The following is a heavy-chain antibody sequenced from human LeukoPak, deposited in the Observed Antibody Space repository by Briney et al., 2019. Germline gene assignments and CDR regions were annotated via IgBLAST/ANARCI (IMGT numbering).Heavy chain of an antibody. CDR1: GFTFSSYG. V-gene: IGHV3-30*18. J-gene: IGHJ4*02. CDR2: ISYDGSNK. D-gene: IGHD6-13*01. CDR3: AKDQEFVQQQLVLLMDY. Sequence: GGSLRLSCAPSGFTFSSYGMHWVRQAPGKGLEWVAVISYDGSNKYYADSVKGRFTISRDNSKNTLYLQMNSLRAEDTAVYYCAKDQEFVQQQLVLLMDYWGQGTLVTVSS.